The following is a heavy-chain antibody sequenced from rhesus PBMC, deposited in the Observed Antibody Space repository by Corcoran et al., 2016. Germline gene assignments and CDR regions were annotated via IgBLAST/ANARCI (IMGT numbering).Heavy chain of an antibody. V-gene: IGHV4-169*01. J-gene: IGHJ6*01. CDR2: IYVSGSSY. CDR3: ARWGGYGYGLDS. D-gene: IGHD5-36*01. Sequence: QLQLQESGPGLVKPSETLSVTCAFSGASISRCHWRWLRKAPGKGMEGIGDIYVSGSSYNYNPSLKSRVTLSVDTSKNQLSLKLSSVTAADTAVYYCARWGGYGYGLDSWGQGVVVTVSS. CDR1: GASISRCH.